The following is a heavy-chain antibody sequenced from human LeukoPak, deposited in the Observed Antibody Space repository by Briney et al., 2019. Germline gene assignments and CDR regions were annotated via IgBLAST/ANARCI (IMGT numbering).Heavy chain of an antibody. CDR3: ARVYYYDSSGYPFDY. Sequence: GGSLRLSCAASGFTFSSYAMNWVRQAPRKGLEWVSGISGSGGSTDYADSVKGRFTISRDNSKNTLYLQMNSLRAEDTAVYYCARVYYYDSSGYPFDYWGQGTLVTVSS. J-gene: IGHJ4*02. CDR2: ISGSGGST. V-gene: IGHV3-23*01. CDR1: GFTFSSYA. D-gene: IGHD3-22*01.